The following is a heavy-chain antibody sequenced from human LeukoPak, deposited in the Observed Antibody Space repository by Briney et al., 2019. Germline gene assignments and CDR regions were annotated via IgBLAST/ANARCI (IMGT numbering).Heavy chain of an antibody. Sequence: SETLSLTCTVSGGSISSGGYYWSWIRQHPGKGLEWIGYIYYSGSTYYNPSLRSRVTISVDTSKNQFSLKLTSVTAADTAVYFCARAGGFFSPFGYWGQGTLVTVSS. J-gene: IGHJ4*02. V-gene: IGHV4-31*03. CDR3: ARAGGFFSPFGY. D-gene: IGHD3-3*01. CDR2: IYYSGST. CDR1: GGSISSGGYY.